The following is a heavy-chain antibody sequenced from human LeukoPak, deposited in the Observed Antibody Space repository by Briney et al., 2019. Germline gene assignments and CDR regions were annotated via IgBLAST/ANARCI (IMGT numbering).Heavy chain of an antibody. D-gene: IGHD3-22*01. J-gene: IGHJ4*02. Sequence: GGSLRLSCAASGFTLNNAWMSWVRQAPGKGREWVANIKQDGGEKYYVDSVKGRFTISRDNANNSLYLQMNSLRAEDTAVYYCAREMDYSDGSGYDYWXQGTLVTVSS. CDR3: AREMDYSDGSGYDY. CDR2: IKQDGGEK. V-gene: IGHV3-7*03. CDR1: GFTLNNAW.